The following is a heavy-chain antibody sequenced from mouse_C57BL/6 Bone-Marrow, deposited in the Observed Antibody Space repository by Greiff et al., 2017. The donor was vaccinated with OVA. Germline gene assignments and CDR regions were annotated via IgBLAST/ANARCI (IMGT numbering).Heavy chain of an antibody. CDR1: GFNIKDDY. CDR3: TRALWDPYYAMDY. Sequence: VQLQQSGAELVRPGASVKLSCTASGFNIKDDYMHWVKQRPEQGLEWIGWIDPENGDTEYASKFQGKATITADTSSNTAYLQLSSLTSEDTAVYCCTRALWDPYYAMDYWGQGTSVTVSS. D-gene: IGHD4-1*01. CDR2: IDPENGDT. J-gene: IGHJ4*01. V-gene: IGHV14-4*01.